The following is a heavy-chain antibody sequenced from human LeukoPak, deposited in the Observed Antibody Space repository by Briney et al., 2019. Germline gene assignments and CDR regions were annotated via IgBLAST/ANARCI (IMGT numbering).Heavy chain of an antibody. J-gene: IGHJ5*02. Sequence: SETLSLTCTVSGGSISSYYWSWIRQPPGKGLERIGYIYYSGSTNYNPSLKSRVTISVDTSKNQFSLKLGSVTAADTAVYYCARGAGGSGSYYNARFDPWGQGTLVTVSS. V-gene: IGHV4-59*01. D-gene: IGHD3-10*01. CDR1: GGSISSYY. CDR2: IYYSGST. CDR3: ARGAGGSGSYYNARFDP.